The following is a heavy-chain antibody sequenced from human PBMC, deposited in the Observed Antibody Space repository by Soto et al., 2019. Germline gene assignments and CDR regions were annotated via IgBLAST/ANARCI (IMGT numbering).Heavy chain of an antibody. CDR2: SVPLLGKT. CDR1: GGNFTSYA. J-gene: IGHJ5*02. Sequence: QVQLVQSGAEVEKPWCSVKVSCKGSGGNFTSYAISWVRQAPGPGRECMGGSVPLLGKTNYAHKFRGRVTVTTNTSTSTVYLEMSSLRSEDTAVYYCAKAPVNSWNNWFDPWGQGTLVTVST. CDR3: AKAPVNSWNNWFDP. V-gene: IGHV1-69*06. D-gene: IGHD6-13*01.